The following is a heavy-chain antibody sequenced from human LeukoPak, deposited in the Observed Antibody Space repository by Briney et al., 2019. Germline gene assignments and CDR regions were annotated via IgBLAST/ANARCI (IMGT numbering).Heavy chain of an antibody. V-gene: IGHV1-69*02. D-gene: IGHD1-1*01. J-gene: IGHJ6*03. CDR2: IIPILGIA. Sequence: SVKVSCKASGGTFNSYTISWVRQAPGQGLEWMGRIIPILGIANYAQKFQGRVTITADKSTSTAYMELSSLRSEDTAVYYCARNVDYYYYMDVWGKGTTVTVSS. CDR1: GGTFNSYT. CDR3: ARNVDYYYYMDV.